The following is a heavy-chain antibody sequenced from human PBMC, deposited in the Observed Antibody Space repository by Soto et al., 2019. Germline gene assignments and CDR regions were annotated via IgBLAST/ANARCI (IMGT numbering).Heavy chain of an antibody. D-gene: IGHD3-10*01. CDR2: IKSKTDGGTT. J-gene: IGHJ4*02. V-gene: IGHV3-15*01. CDR3: TTMVRGPIAGFDY. CDR1: GFTFSNAW. Sequence: GGSLRLSCAASGFTFSNAWMSWVRQAPGKGLEWVGRIKSKTDGGTTDYAAPVKGRFTISRDDSKNTLYLQMNSLKTEDTAVYYCTTMVRGPIAGFDYWGQGTLVTVSS.